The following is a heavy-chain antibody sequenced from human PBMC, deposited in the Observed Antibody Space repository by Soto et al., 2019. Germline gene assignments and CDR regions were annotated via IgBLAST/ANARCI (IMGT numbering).Heavy chain of an antibody. V-gene: IGHV3-30*03. D-gene: IGHD4-4*01. CDR2: ISYDGSNK. CDR3: VTDYSNSWYFPFDY. CDR1: GFTFSSYG. J-gene: IGHJ4*02. Sequence: GGSLRLSCAASGFTFSSYGMHWVRQAPGKGLEWVAVISYDGSNKYYADSVKGRFTISRDNSKNTLYLQMNSLRAEDTAVYYCVTDYSNSWYFPFDYWGQGTLVTVSS.